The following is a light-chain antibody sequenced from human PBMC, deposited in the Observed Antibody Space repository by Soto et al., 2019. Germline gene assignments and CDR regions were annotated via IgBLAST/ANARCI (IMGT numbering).Light chain of an antibody. J-gene: IGKJ4*01. Sequence: DIQMTQSPSSVSASVGDRVPITCRASQGISSRLAWYQQKPGRAPKLLIYAASSLQSGAPSRFTGSGSGTDFTLTITSLQPDDIAVYFCQQANSFPLTFGGGTKVEIK. CDR1: QGISSR. CDR2: AAS. CDR3: QQANSFPLT. V-gene: IGKV1-12*01.